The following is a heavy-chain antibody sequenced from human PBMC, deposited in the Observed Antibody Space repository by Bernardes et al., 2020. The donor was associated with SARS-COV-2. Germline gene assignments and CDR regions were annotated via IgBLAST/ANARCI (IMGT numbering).Heavy chain of an antibody. Sequence: GESLKISCEGSGYNFTNYWIAWVRQMPGKGLEWMGIIYPGDSDTTYSPSFRGQVTISADKSINTAYVQWSSLTASDTAFYYCARVLTGYNYAYDLWGQGTLVTVSS. D-gene: IGHD3-16*01. CDR2: IYPGDSDT. CDR1: GYNFTNYW. CDR3: ARVLTGYNYAYDL. V-gene: IGHV5-51*01. J-gene: IGHJ5*02.